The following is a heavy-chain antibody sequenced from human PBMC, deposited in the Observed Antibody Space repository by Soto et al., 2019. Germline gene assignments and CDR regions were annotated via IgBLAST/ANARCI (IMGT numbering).Heavy chain of an antibody. CDR1: GGSINSRYW. CDR3: ARDQNGSGNYYTRYLDY. Sequence: PSETLSLTCAVSGGSINSRYWWSWVRQSPGKGLEWIGEIYHSGSTNYNPSLKSRVTISVDKSKNQFSLNLSSVTAADTAVYYCARDQNGSGNYYTRYLDYWGQGTLVT. V-gene: IGHV4-4*02. CDR2: IYHSGST. J-gene: IGHJ4*02. D-gene: IGHD3-10*01.